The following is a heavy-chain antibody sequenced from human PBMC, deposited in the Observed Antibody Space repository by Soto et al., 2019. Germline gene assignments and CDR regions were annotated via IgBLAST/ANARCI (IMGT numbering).Heavy chain of an antibody. V-gene: IGHV5-51*01. J-gene: IGHJ5*02. D-gene: IGHD4-4*01. CDR2: IYPGDSDA. Sequence: GESLKISCXGSGYRFISYWIAWVRQMPGKGLEWMGIIYPGDSDARYSPSFQGQVTISVDKSISTAYLQWSSLKASDTAIYYCARQLGHDYINNWFDPWGQGTLVTVSS. CDR1: GYRFISYW. CDR3: ARQLGHDYINNWFDP.